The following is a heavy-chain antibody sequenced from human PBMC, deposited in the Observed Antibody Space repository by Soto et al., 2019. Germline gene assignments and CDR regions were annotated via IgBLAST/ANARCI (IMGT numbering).Heavy chain of an antibody. CDR3: ARGAVAGDYYYYYGMDV. D-gene: IGHD6-19*01. J-gene: IGHJ6*02. Sequence: QVQLVQSGAEVKKPGASVRVSCKASGYTFTSYGISWVRQAPGQGLEWMGWISAYNGNTKYAQILQGRVTMTTDTPTSPAYMELRSLRSDDTAVYFCARGAVAGDYYYYYGMDVWGQGTTVTVSS. V-gene: IGHV1-18*01. CDR1: GYTFTSYG. CDR2: ISAYNGNT.